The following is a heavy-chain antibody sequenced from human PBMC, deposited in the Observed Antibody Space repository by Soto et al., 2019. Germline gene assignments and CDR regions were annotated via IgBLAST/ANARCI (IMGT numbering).Heavy chain of an antibody. J-gene: IGHJ6*03. CDR2: IKQDGSEK. V-gene: IGHV3-7*01. CDR1: GFTFSSYW. Sequence: GSLRLSCAASGFTFSSYWMSWVRQAPGKGLEWVANIKQDGSEKYYVDSVKGRFTISRDNAKNSLYLQMNSLRAEDTAVYYCARDVVVVPAAFTYYYYYMDVWSKGTTVTVSS. D-gene: IGHD2-2*01. CDR3: ARDVVVVPAAFTYYYYYMDV.